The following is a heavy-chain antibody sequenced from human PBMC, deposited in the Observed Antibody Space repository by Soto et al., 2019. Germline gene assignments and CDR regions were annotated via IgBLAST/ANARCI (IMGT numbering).Heavy chain of an antibody. CDR3: AKERMITFGGIIDQATFDY. Sequence: EVQLLESGXGXXXXGXSLXXSXXXXXFTXSXXXMXXVXXAPGKGLEWVSTISGSGGSTYYADSVKGRFTISRDNSKNSLYLQMNSLRAEDTAVYYCAKERMITFGGIIDQATFDYWGQGTLVTVSS. CDR1: XFTXSXXX. CDR2: ISGSGGST. D-gene: IGHD3-16*02. V-gene: IGHV3-23*01. J-gene: IGHJ4*02.